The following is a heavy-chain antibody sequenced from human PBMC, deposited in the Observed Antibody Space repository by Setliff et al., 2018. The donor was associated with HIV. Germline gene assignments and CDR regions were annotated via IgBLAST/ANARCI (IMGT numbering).Heavy chain of an antibody. CDR1: GFTFSNYE. J-gene: IGHJ6*03. CDR2: ISSAGTTI. D-gene: IGHD2-2*01. Sequence: TGGSLRLSCVASGFTFSNYEMNWVRQAPGKGLEWVSYISSAGTTIYYADSVKGRFTISRDNAKNSLDLQMTSLRAEDTAVYYCARAGPAALYYYYYYMDVWGKGTTVTVSS. V-gene: IGHV3-48*03. CDR3: ARAGPAALYYYYYYMDV.